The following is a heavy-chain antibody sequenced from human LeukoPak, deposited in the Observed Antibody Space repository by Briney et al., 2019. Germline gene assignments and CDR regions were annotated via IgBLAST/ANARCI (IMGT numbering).Heavy chain of an antibody. V-gene: IGHV1-18*01. Sequence: ALVKVSCKASGYTFTNYGISWVRQAPGQGLEWMGWISTYSGNTNYAQKLQGRVTMTTDTSTSTAYMELRSLRSDDTAVYYCARDLYSSSWLEDYWGQGTLVTVSS. D-gene: IGHD6-13*01. CDR1: GYTFTNYG. CDR2: ISTYSGNT. CDR3: ARDLYSSSWLEDY. J-gene: IGHJ4*02.